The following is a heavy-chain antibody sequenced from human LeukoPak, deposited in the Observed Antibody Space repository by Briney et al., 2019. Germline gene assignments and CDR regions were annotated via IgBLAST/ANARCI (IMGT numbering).Heavy chain of an antibody. V-gene: IGHV4-30-2*01. J-gene: IGHJ3*02. D-gene: IGHD4-17*01. CDR1: GGSISSGGYS. CDR3: ARDADYAGAFDI. Sequence: SETLSLTCAVSGGSISSGGYSWSWIRQPPGKGLEWIGYIYHSGSTYYNPSLKSRVTISVDRSKNQFSLKLSCVTAADTAVYYCARDADYAGAFDIWGQGTMVTVSS. CDR2: IYHSGST.